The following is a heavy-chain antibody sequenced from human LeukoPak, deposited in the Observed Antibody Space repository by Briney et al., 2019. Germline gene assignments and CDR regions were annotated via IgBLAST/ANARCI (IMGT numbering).Heavy chain of an antibody. V-gene: IGHV4-59*08. CDR2: IYYAGST. CDR3: ARGWLQFGTFDY. J-gene: IGHJ4*02. Sequence: SETLSLTGTVSGGPISSYYWSWIRQPPGKGLEWIGYIYYAGSTNYNPFLKSRVTISVDTSKNQFSLKLSSVTAADTAVYYCARGWLQFGTFDYWGQGTLVTVSS. D-gene: IGHD5-12*01. CDR1: GGPISSYY.